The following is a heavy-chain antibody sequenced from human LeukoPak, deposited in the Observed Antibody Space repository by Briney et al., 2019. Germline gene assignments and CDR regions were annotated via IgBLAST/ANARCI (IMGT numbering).Heavy chain of an antibody. CDR2: LDPEDGET. D-gene: IGHD6-13*01. CDR3: VTCTRLDSCIALKFGH. V-gene: IGHV1-69-2*01. J-gene: IGHJ4*02. Sequence: ASVKISCKVSGYTFTDHFMHWIKQAPGKGLEWVGRLDPEDGETLYAEKFQGRVTITADTSTDTAYMELSGLIPDDTAMYHCVTCTRLDSCIALKFGHWGQGTLVSVSS. CDR1: GYTFTDHF.